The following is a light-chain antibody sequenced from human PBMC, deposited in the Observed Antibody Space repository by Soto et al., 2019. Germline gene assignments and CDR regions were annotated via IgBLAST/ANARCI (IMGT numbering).Light chain of an antibody. CDR2: KAS. J-gene: IGKJ4*01. V-gene: IGKV1-5*03. Sequence: DIQMTQSPSTLSASVGDRDTIICRASQSISTWLAWYQQKPGKAPKLLFYKASSLESGFPSRFSGSGSGTEFTFTISSLQPDDFATYYCQQYNTYPLTFGGGTKV. CDR3: QQYNTYPLT. CDR1: QSISTW.